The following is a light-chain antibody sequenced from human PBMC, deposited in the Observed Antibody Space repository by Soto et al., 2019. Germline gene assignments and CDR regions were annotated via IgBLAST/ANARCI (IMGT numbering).Light chain of an antibody. CDR3: CSFAVGAALV. Sequence: QSALTQPASVSASPGQSITISCTGTSSNVGTYDLVSWYQHHPDKAPKLIIYEGTKRPSGISSSFSGSKSGNTASLTISGLQAEDDADYYCCSFAVGAALVFGGGTKLTVL. V-gene: IGLV2-23*01. J-gene: IGLJ2*01. CDR2: EGT. CDR1: SSNVGTYDL.